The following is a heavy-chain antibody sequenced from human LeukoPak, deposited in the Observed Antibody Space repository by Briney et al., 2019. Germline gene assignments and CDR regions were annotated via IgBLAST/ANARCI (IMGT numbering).Heavy chain of an antibody. CDR2: IYSGGST. CDR3: AREMSSGQKHNYFDY. V-gene: IGHV3-53*01. J-gene: IGHJ4*02. CDR1: GFTVSSNY. D-gene: IGHD6-19*01. Sequence: GGSLRLSCAAPGFTVSSNYMSWVRQAPGKGLEWVSVIYSGGSTYYADSVKGRFTISRDNSKNTLYLQMNSLRAEDTAVYYCAREMSSGQKHNYFDYWGQGTLVTVSS.